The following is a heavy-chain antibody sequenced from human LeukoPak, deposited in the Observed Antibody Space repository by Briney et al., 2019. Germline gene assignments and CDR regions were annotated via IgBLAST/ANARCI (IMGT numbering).Heavy chain of an antibody. CDR3: VKGHDSSGYYLSYFDY. Sequence: GGSLRLSCSASGFTFSSYAMHWVRQAPGKGLEYVSTISSNGGTTYYADSVKGRFTISRDNSKNTLYLQMSSLRAEDTAVYYCVKGHDSSGYYLSYFDYGGQGALVTVSS. CDR1: GFTFSSYA. V-gene: IGHV3-64D*09. D-gene: IGHD3-22*01. CDR2: ISSNGGTT. J-gene: IGHJ4*02.